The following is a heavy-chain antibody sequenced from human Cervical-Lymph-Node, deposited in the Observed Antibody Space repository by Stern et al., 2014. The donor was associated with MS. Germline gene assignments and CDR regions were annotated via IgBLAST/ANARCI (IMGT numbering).Heavy chain of an antibody. CDR2: INPSGGST. D-gene: IGHD4-17*01. CDR3: ARGTYGDYDSANWYFDL. CDR1: GYTFTSYY. Sequence: QLVQYGAEVKKPGASVKVSCKASGYTFTSYYMHWVRQAPGQGLEWMGIINPSGGSTNYAQKFQGRVTMTRDTSTGTVYMELSSLRSEDTAVYFCARGTYGDYDSANWYFDLWGRGTLVTVSS. V-gene: IGHV1-46*01. J-gene: IGHJ2*01.